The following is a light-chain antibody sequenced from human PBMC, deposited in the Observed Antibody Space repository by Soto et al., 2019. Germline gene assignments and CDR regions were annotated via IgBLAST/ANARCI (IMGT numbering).Light chain of an antibody. CDR3: QQRSNWPPV. Sequence: EIVLTQSPATLSLSPGERATLSCRASQSVSSYLAWYQQKPGQAPRLLIYDASNRATGIPARFSGSGSGTEFALTISSLEPEDFAVYYCQQRSNWPPVFGPGTKVAIK. CDR1: QSVSSY. J-gene: IGKJ3*01. CDR2: DAS. V-gene: IGKV3-11*01.